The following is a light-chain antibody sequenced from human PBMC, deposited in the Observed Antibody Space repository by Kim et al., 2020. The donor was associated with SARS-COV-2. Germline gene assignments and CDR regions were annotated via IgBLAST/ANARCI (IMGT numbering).Light chain of an antibody. V-gene: IGKV3-20*01. J-gene: IGKJ4*01. CDR3: QQYGSPPLT. CDR2: GAS. CDR1: QSVNSNY. Sequence: WSPGERATLSCRASQSVNSNYLTWYQQRPAQAPRLLIYGASTRATGIPDRFSGSGHGTDFTLTISRLEPEDFAVYYCQQYGSPPLTFGGGTKLEI.